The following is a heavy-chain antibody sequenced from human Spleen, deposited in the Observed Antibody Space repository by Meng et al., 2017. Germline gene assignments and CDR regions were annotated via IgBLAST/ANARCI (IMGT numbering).Heavy chain of an antibody. J-gene: IGHJ4*02. D-gene: IGHD3-16*02. Sequence: GESLKISCAASGFTFSSYEMNWVHQAPGKGLEWVSYISSSGSTIYYADSVKGRFTISRDNAKNSLYLQMNSLRAEDTALYYCAKDIFWRRLGELSTHPFDYWGQGALVTVSS. CDR1: GFTFSSYE. CDR2: ISSSGSTI. CDR3: AKDIFWRRLGELSTHPFDY. V-gene: IGHV3-48*03.